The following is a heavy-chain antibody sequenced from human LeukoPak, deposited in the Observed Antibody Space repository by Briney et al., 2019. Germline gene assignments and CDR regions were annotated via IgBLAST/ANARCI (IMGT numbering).Heavy chain of an antibody. J-gene: IGHJ1*01. D-gene: IGHD1-26*01. CDR1: GGSISSYY. CDR2: IYYSGST. V-gene: IGHV4-59*01. Sequence: SETLSLTCTVSGGSISSYYWSWIRQPPGKGLEWIGYIYYSGSTNYNPSLKSRVTISVDTSKNQISLKLSSVTAADTAVYYCARDHSGSYNIAEYFQHWGQGTLVTVSS. CDR3: ARDHSGSYNIAEYFQH.